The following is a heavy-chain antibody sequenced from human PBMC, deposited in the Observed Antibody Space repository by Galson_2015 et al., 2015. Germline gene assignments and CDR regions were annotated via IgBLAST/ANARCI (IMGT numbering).Heavy chain of an antibody. D-gene: IGHD3-3*01. Sequence: CAISGDSVSSNGATWNWIRQSPSRGLEWLGRTYYRSKWYNDYAVSVESRITINPDTSKNQLSLQLNSVTPEDTAVYYCARYFYGSQYALDIWGQGTTVTVSS. CDR2: TYYRSKWYN. J-gene: IGHJ3*02. V-gene: IGHV6-1*01. CDR1: GDSVSSNGAT. CDR3: ARYFYGSQYALDI.